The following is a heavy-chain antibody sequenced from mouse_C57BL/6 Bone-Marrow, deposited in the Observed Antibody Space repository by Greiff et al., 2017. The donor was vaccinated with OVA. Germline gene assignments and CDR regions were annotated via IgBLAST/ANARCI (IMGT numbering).Heavy chain of an antibody. CDR3: AQAGPYYFDY. CDR1: GFSLSTSNMG. Sequence: QVTLKESGPGILQPSQTLSLTCSFSGFSLSTSNMGIGWIRQPSGKGLEWLAHIWWNDDKYSNPSLERRLTISKDTSNNQVFHKITSVDTADNATDYCAQAGPYYFDYWGQGTTLTVSS. J-gene: IGHJ2*01. V-gene: IGHV8-5*01. CDR2: IWWNDDK.